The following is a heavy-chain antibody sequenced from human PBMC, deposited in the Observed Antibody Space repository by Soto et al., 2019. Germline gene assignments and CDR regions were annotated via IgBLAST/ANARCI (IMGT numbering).Heavy chain of an antibody. CDR1: GGTFSSYA. CDR2: IIPIFGTA. J-gene: IGHJ4*02. Sequence: SVKVSCKASGGTFSSYAISWVRQAPGQGLEWMGGIIPIFGTANYAQKFQGRVTITADKSTSTAYMELSSLRSEDTAVHYCARGPRNTDPYYYGSGSYYNKWGQGTLVTVSS. V-gene: IGHV1-69*06. D-gene: IGHD3-10*01. CDR3: ARGPRNTDPYYYGSGSYYNK.